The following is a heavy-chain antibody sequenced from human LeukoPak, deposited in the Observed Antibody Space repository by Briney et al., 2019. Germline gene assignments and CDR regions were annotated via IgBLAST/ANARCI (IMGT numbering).Heavy chain of an antibody. Sequence: GESLKISCKASGSAFRSYWIVWVRQMPGHGLECLGIIYPDDSDATYSPSHQGQVTISVDNSVNTAYLQWGGLTASDTAIYYCARLTGTLAPPVIFGLDVWGQRSSVIVSS. V-gene: IGHV5-51*01. D-gene: IGHD4-11*01. CDR3: ARLTGTLAPPVIFGLDV. J-gene: IGHJ6*02. CDR2: IYPDDSDA. CDR1: GSAFRSYW.